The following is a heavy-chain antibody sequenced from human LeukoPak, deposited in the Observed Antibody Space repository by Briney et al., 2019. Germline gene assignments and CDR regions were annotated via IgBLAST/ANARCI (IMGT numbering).Heavy chain of an antibody. CDR1: GGPISSYY. CDR2: IYYSGST. Sequence: PSETLSLTCTVSGGPISSYYWSWIRQPPGKGLDWIGYIYYSGSTNYNPSLKSRVTISVDTSKNQFSLKLSSVTAADTAVYYCARHKYSSVYYWYFDLWGRGTLVTVSS. J-gene: IGHJ2*01. CDR3: ARHKYSSVYYWYFDL. V-gene: IGHV4-59*08. D-gene: IGHD6-19*01.